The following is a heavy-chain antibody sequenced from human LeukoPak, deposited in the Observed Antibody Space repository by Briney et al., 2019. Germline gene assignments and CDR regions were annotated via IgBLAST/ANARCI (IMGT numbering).Heavy chain of an antibody. J-gene: IGHJ4*02. V-gene: IGHV3-66*01. CDR2: IYTGGST. D-gene: IGHD7-27*01. Sequence: GGSLRLSCAASGFSVSNNYMSWVRQAPGKGLEWVSVIYTGGSTYYAESVRDRFTISRDKSKKTLYLQMNTLRAEDTAVYYCARDRPDWGLASDYWGQGTLVTVSS. CDR3: ARDRPDWGLASDY. CDR1: GFSVSNNY.